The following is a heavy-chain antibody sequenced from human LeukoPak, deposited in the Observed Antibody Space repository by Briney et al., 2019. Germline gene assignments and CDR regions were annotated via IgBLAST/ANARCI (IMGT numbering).Heavy chain of an antibody. CDR3: ARRDILTGYLDY. V-gene: IGHV5-51*01. CDR1: GYLFTSYW. CDR2: IYPGDSDT. Sequence: RGGSLEISCQGSGYLFTSYWIGWVRQVPGKGLEWMGIIYPGDSDTRYSPSFQGQVTISADKSISTAYLQWSSLKASDTAMYYSARRDILTGYLDYWGQGTLVTVSS. D-gene: IGHD3-9*01. J-gene: IGHJ4*02.